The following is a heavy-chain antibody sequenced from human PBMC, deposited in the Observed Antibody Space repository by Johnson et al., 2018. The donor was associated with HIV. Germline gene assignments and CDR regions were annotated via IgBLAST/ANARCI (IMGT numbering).Heavy chain of an antibody. CDR3: AREEGIQLWPRGAFDI. V-gene: IGHV3-23*04. CDR2: ISSSGGST. D-gene: IGHD5-18*01. Sequence: MLLVESGGGLVQPGGSLRLSCAASGFTFSSYAMSWVRQAPWKGLEWVSAISSSGGSTYYADSVKGRFTISRDNSKNTLYLQMNSLRAEDTAVYYCAREEGIQLWPRGAFDIWGQGTMVTVSS. CDR1: GFTFSSYA. J-gene: IGHJ3*02.